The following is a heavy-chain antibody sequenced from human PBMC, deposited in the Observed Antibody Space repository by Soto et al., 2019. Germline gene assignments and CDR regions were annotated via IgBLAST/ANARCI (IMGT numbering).Heavy chain of an antibody. CDR1: GFSFSAQY. D-gene: IGHD6-19*01. V-gene: IGHV3-11*04. CDR2: ISGSGTTT. CDR3: ARGYSSDWHVFGDY. Sequence: QVHLVESGGGLVKPGGSPRLSCAASGFSFSAQYMTWIRQAPGKGLEWVSYISGSGTTTHYTDSVKGRFTVSRDNAKNSVYLQMNSLRAEDTAVYYCARGYSSDWHVFGDYWGQGILVTVSS. J-gene: IGHJ4*02.